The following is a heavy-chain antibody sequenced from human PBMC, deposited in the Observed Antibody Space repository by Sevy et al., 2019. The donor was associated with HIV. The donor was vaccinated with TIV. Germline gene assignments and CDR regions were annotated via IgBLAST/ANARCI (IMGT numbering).Heavy chain of an antibody. D-gene: IGHD2-2*01. CDR1: GGSFSGYY. V-gene: IGHV4-34*01. Sequence: SETLSLTCAVYGGSFSGYYWNWIRQSPGKVLEWIGEINHSGSTHYNPSLKSRVTISVETSKNQFSRRLNSVTAADTAVYYCARAPPVVVVPGAPSWFDPWGQGTLVTVSS. J-gene: IGHJ5*02. CDR3: ARAPPVVVVPGAPSWFDP. CDR2: INHSGST.